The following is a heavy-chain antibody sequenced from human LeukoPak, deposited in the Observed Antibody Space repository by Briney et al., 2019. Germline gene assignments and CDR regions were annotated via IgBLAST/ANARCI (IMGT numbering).Heavy chain of an antibody. D-gene: IGHD3-10*01. V-gene: IGHV3-30*19. Sequence: QSGGSLRLSCAASGFTFSSYGMHWVRQAPGKGLEWVAVISYDGSNKYYADSVKGRFTISRDNSKNTLYLQMNSLRAEDTAVYYCARGGEYYFDYWGQGTLVTVSS. CDR1: GFTFSSYG. CDR3: ARGGEYYFDY. CDR2: ISYDGSNK. J-gene: IGHJ4*02.